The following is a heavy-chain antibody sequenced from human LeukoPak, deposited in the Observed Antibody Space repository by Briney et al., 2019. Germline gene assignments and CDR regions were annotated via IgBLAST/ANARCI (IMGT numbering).Heavy chain of an antibody. J-gene: IGHJ6*02. CDR1: GFTFSDYY. CDR3: ATYTHWVAGDV. V-gene: IGHV3-11*04. CDR2: ISSSGFTI. Sequence: GGSLRLSCAASGFTFSDYYMSWIRQSPGKGLEWVSYISSSGFTIFYADSVKGRFTISRDNARNSLYLQMSSLRAEDTAVYYCATYTHWVAGDVWGQGTTVTVSS. D-gene: IGHD3-16*01.